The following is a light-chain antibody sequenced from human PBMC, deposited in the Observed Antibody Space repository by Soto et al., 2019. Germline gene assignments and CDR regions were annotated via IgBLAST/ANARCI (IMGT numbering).Light chain of an antibody. J-gene: IGKJ5*01. CDR1: QSVS. CDR3: QQYGSSPRT. CDR2: GAS. Sequence: EIVLTQSPVTLSLSPGERATLSCRASQSVSLAWYQQKPGQAPRLLIYGASSRATGIPDRFSGSGAGTDFTLTISRLEPEDFAVYYCQQYGSSPRTFGQGTRLEIK. V-gene: IGKV3-20*01.